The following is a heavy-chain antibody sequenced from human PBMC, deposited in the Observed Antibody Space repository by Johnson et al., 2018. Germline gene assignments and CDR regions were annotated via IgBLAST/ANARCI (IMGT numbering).Heavy chain of an antibody. Sequence: VQLVQSGGGLEQPGRSLRLSCAASGFTFDDYAMHWVRQGPGKGLEWVSGISWNSGNIGYADSVKGRFTISSDNGKNSLYLQMNSLRPEETALYYCAKAGRIGGYLDAFDLWGQGTMVTVSS. CDR1: GFTFDDYA. D-gene: IGHD3-16*01. CDR3: AKAGRIGGYLDAFDL. CDR2: ISWNSGNI. J-gene: IGHJ3*01. V-gene: IGHV3-9*01.